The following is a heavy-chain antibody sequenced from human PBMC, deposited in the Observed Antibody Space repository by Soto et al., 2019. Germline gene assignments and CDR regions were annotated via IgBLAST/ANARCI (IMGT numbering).Heavy chain of an antibody. CDR1: GFTFSSYG. V-gene: IGHV3-33*01. CDR2: IWYDGSNK. D-gene: IGHD6-19*01. J-gene: IGHJ5*02. Sequence: QVQLVESGGGVVQPGRSLRLSCAASGFTFSSYGMHWVRQAPGKGLEWVAVIWYDGSNKYYADSVKGRFTISRDNSKNTLYLQMNSLRAEDTAVYYCARVGPPRIAVAGNWFDPWCQGNLVTVSS. CDR3: ARVGPPRIAVAGNWFDP.